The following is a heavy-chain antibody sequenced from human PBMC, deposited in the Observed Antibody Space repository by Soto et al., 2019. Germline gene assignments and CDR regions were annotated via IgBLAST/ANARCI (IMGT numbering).Heavy chain of an antibody. D-gene: IGHD3-10*01. CDR3: AREGGSRFGELLYVPAESGPYGMDV. CDR2: ISYDGSNK. CDR1: GFTFSSYA. V-gene: IGHV3-30-3*01. Sequence: PGGSLRLSCAASGFTFSSYAMHWVRQAPGKGLEWVAVISYDGSNKYYADSVKGRFTISRDNSKNTLYLQMNSLRAEDTAVYYCAREGGSRFGELLYVPAESGPYGMDVWGQGTTVTVSS. J-gene: IGHJ6*02.